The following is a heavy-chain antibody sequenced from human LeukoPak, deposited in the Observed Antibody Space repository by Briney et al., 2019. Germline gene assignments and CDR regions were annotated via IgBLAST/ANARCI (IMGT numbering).Heavy chain of an antibody. D-gene: IGHD2-15*01. CDR2: IIPIFGTA. CDR1: GGTFSSYA. V-gene: IGHV1-69*05. Sequence: SVKVSCKASGGTFSSYAISWVRQAPGQGLEWMGGIIPIFGTANYAQKFQGRVTITTDESTSTAYMELNSLRSEDTAVYYCARALGYCSGGSCYSSCFDPWGQGTLVTVSS. J-gene: IGHJ5*02. CDR3: ARALGYCSGGSCYSSCFDP.